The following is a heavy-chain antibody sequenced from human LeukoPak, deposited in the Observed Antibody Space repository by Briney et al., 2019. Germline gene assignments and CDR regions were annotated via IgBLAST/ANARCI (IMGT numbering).Heavy chain of an antibody. CDR1: GYTFTGYY. CDR2: INPNSGGT. Sequence: ASVKVSCKASGYTFTGYYMHWVRQAPGQGLEWMGWINPNSGGTNYAQKFQGRVTMTRDTSISTAYMELSRLRSDDTAVYYCARARRYCSGGSCYSMGYWGQGTLVTVSS. CDR3: ARARRYCSGGSCYSMGY. J-gene: IGHJ4*02. V-gene: IGHV1-2*02. D-gene: IGHD2-15*01.